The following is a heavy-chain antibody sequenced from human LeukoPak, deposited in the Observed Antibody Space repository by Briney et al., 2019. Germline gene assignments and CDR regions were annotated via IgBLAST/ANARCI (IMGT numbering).Heavy chain of an antibody. CDR2: INHSGST. V-gene: IGHV4-34*01. D-gene: IGHD3-10*01. J-gene: IGHJ6*03. CDR3: ARHPREGGSRMDV. CDR1: GGSFSGYY. Sequence: PSETLSLTCAVYGGSFSGYYWSWIRQPPGKGLEWIGEINHSGSTNYNPSLKSRVTISVDTSKNQFSLKLSSVTAADTAVYYCARHPREGGSRMDVWGKGTTITVSS.